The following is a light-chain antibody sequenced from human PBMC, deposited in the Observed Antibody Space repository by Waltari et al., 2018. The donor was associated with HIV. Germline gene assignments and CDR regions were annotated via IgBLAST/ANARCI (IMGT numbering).Light chain of an antibody. CDR2: KNY. Sequence: QSVLTQPPSASGTPGQRVTISCSGSSSHIGNDNVSWYQQLPGTAPKLLIYKNYQRPSGVPDRCSGSKSGTSASLAISGLRSEDEADYYCTGWDVSLNEYVFGSGTKVTVL. V-gene: IGLV1-47*01. CDR1: SSHIGNDN. J-gene: IGLJ1*01. CDR3: TGWDVSLNEYV.